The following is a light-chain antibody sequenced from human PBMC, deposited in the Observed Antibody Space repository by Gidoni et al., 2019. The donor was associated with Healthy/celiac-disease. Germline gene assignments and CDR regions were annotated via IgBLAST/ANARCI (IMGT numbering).Light chain of an antibody. Sequence: QSVLTQPPSASGTPGQRVNISCSGSTSNIGSNTVNWYQQLPGTAHKLLIYSNNQRPSGVPDRFSGSKSGTSASLAISGLQSEDEADYYCAAWDDSLNGVVFGGGTKLTVL. CDR1: TSNIGSNT. J-gene: IGLJ2*01. CDR3: AAWDDSLNGVV. V-gene: IGLV1-44*01. CDR2: SNN.